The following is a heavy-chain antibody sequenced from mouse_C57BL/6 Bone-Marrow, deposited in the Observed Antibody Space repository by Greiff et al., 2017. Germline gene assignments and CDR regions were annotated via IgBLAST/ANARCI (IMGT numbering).Heavy chain of an antibody. CDR1: GYTFTDHT. J-gene: IGHJ1*03. V-gene: IGHV1-78*01. CDR3: ARERGYYYGSSWYFDV. Sequence: QVQLQQSDAELVKPGASVKISCKASGYTFTDHTIHWMKQRPEQGLEWIGYIYPRDGSTKYNEKFKGKATLTADKSSSTAYMQLNSLTSEDSAVYFGARERGYYYGSSWYFDVWGTGTTVTVSS. CDR2: IYPRDGST. D-gene: IGHD1-1*01.